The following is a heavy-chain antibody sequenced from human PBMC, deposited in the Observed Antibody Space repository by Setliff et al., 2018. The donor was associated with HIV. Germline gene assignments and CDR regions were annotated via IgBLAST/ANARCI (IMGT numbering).Heavy chain of an antibody. Sequence: SETLSLTCIVSGGSISGYYWSWIRQPAEKGLEWIGRIYPSGSINYNPSLKSRVTMSVDTSKNQFSLKLTSVTAADTAVYYCARDLPELTGRSFDPWGQGMLVTVSS. V-gene: IGHV4-4*07. CDR1: GGSISGYY. CDR3: ARDLPELTGRSFDP. J-gene: IGHJ5*02. D-gene: IGHD7-27*01. CDR2: IYPSGSI.